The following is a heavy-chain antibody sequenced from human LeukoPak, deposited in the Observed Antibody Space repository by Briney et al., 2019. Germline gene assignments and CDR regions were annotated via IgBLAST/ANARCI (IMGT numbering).Heavy chain of an antibody. CDR3: ARGGRSSSWYVY. CDR2: IKQDGSEK. V-gene: IGHV3-7*01. Sequence: GGSLRLSCTASGFTFDEYGMSWVRQAPGKGLEWVANIKQDGSEKYYVDSVKGRFTISRDNAKNSLYLQMNSLRAEDTAVYYCARGGRSSSWYVYWGQGTLVTVSS. J-gene: IGHJ4*02. D-gene: IGHD6-13*01. CDR1: GFTFDEYG.